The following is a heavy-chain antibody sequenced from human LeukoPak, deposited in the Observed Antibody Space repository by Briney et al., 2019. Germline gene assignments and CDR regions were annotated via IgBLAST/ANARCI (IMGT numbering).Heavy chain of an antibody. CDR2: ISAYNGNT. CDR1: GYTFTSYG. Sequence: ASVKVSCKASGYTFTSYGISWVRQAPGQGLEWMGWISAYNGNTNYAQRLQGRVTMTTDTSTSTAYMELRSLRSDDTAVYYCAREPAYYYDSSGPHDYWGQGTLVTVSS. V-gene: IGHV1-18*01. J-gene: IGHJ4*02. CDR3: AREPAYYYDSSGPHDY. D-gene: IGHD3-22*01.